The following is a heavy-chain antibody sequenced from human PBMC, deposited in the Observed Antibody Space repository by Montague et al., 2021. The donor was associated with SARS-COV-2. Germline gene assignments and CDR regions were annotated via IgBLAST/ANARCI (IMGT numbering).Heavy chain of an antibody. CDR1: GFTFDDYG. CDR3: ARGVLYGSGSYEWFDP. CDR2: INWNGDST. D-gene: IGHD3-10*01. J-gene: IGHJ5*02. V-gene: IGHV3-20*01. Sequence: SLRLSWAASGFTFDDYGMSWVRQAPGKGLQWVSGINWNGDSTTYADSVKGRFTISRDNAKNSLYLQMNSLRAEDTALYHCARGVLYGSGSYEWFDPWGQGTLVTVSS.